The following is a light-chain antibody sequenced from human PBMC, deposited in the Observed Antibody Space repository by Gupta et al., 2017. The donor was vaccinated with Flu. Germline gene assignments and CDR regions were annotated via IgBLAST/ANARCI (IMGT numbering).Light chain of an antibody. Sequence: KATTSCSGTTCNIVNYYKSGYQQQPGTATKLNIYENNKRNPGTPDRFSGSESGTSATLGMTRLQTGDEDDYDCARRDIRRTAGVFGGGTKLTVL. CDR2: ENN. J-gene: IGLJ3*02. CDR1: TCNIVNYY. V-gene: IGLV1-51*02. CDR3: ARRDIRRTAGV.